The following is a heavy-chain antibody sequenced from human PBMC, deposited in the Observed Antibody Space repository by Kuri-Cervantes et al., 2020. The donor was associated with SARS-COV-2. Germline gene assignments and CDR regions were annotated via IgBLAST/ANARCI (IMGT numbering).Heavy chain of an antibody. CDR2: INHSGST. CDR3: ARDGRAYCGGDCGLFDY. V-gene: IGHV4-34*01. D-gene: IGHD2-21*02. CDR1: GGSFSGYY. Sequence: SETLSLTCAVYGGSFSGYYWSWIRQPPGKGLEWIGEINHSGSTNYNPSLKSRVTISVDTSKNQFSLKLSSVTAADTAVYYCARDGRAYCGGDCGLFDYWGQGTLVTVSS. J-gene: IGHJ4*02.